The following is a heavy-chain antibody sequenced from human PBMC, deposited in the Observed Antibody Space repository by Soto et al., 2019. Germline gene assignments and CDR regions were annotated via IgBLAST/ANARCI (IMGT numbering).Heavy chain of an antibody. CDR2: IGTAGDT. CDR1: GFLFNNYD. V-gene: IGHV3-13*04. D-gene: IGHD1-26*01. Sequence: EVQLVASGGGVVQPEGSLRLSCEGSGFLFNNYDMHWVRQATGTGLEWVSGIGTAGDTYYRGSVKGRFIISRENAKNSLYLQMNGLRVGDTAVYYCARGPAGRLDFWGQGTLVIVYS. J-gene: IGHJ4*02. CDR3: ARGPAGRLDF.